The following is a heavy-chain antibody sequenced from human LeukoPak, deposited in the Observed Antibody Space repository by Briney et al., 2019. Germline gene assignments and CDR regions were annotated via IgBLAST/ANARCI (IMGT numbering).Heavy chain of an antibody. J-gene: IGHJ4*02. D-gene: IGHD3-22*01. Sequence: GGSLRLSCAASGFTFDDYGMSWVRHAPGKGLEWVSGINWNGGSTGYADSVKGRSTISRDNAKKSLYLQMNSLRAEDTALYYCARAGSSGYYSGYWGQGTLVTVSS. CDR3: ARAGSSGYYSGY. CDR2: INWNGGST. CDR1: GFTFDDYG. V-gene: IGHV3-20*04.